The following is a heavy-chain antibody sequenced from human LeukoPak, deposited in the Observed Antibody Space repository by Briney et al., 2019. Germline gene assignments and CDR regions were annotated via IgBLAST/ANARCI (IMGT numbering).Heavy chain of an antibody. CDR1: GGSISRNSHY. V-gene: IGHV4-39*01. J-gene: IGHJ4*02. CDR2: MYYSGSP. CDR3: SRLLYDSRGYYYFDL. Sequence: SETLSLTCTVSGGSISRNSHYWGWIRQPPGKGLEWIGSMYYSGSPYHNPSLKSRVTMSVDTSKNQFSLKLSSVTAADTAVYYCSRLLYDSRGYYYFDLWGQGTLVTVSS. D-gene: IGHD3-22*01.